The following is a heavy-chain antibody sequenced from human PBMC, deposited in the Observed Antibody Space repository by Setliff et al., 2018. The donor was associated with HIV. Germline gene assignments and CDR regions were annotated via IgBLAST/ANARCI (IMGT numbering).Heavy chain of an antibody. V-gene: IGHV4-38-2*02. Sequence: SETLSLTCGVSGIPIDRVYSWAWIRQPPGKGLEWIGTISHSGSTHYNSPLQGRISISIDTSKNQFSLTLTSVTAADTAMYYCARDQSEYNVLTGFGDFDYWGHGTLGTVSS. J-gene: IGHJ4*01. D-gene: IGHD3-9*01. CDR1: GIPIDRVYS. CDR3: ARDQSEYNVLTGFGDFDY. CDR2: ISHSGST.